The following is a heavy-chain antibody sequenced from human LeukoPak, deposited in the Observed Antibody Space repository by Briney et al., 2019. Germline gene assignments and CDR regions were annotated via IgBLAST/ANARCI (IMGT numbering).Heavy chain of an antibody. CDR1: GYTFTGYY. D-gene: IGHD3-16*01. J-gene: IGHJ4*02. Sequence: ASVKVSCKASGYTFTGYYMHWVRQAPGQGLEWMGWINPNIDVTNYAQKFQGRVTMTSDTSISTAYMELSRLTSDDTAVYYCARVGGGPVYYFDCWGQGTLVTVSS. CDR3: ARVGGGPVYYFDC. CDR2: INPNIDVT. V-gene: IGHV1-2*02.